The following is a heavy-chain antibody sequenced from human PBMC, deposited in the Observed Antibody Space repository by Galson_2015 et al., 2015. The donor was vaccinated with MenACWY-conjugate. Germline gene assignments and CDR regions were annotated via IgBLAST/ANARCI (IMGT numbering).Heavy chain of an antibody. Sequence: SVKVSCKASGCTFTTYGISWMRQAPGQGLEWMGWISGYNGKTDYAQKFQGRVTVTTDTSTRTAYMELRSLRSDDTALYYCARTTLDCSGGVCYKYWGQGTQVTVSS. D-gene: IGHD2-8*02. CDR2: ISGYNGKT. V-gene: IGHV1-18*01. J-gene: IGHJ4*02. CDR1: GCTFTTYG. CDR3: ARTTLDCSGGVCYKY.